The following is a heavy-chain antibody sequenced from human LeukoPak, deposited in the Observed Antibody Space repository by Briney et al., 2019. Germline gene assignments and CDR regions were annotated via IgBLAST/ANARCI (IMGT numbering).Heavy chain of an antibody. D-gene: IGHD2-2*01. V-gene: IGHV1-2*02. J-gene: IGHJ4*02. Sequence: GASVKVSCRTSGYTFTAYYIHWVRQAPGQGLEWMGWINPNSGGTSYAQKFQGRVTMTRGTSISTAYMELSRLRSDDTAVYFCARSSSSYSPFDYWGQGTLVTVSS. CDR1: GYTFTAYY. CDR2: INPNSGGT. CDR3: ARSSSSYSPFDY.